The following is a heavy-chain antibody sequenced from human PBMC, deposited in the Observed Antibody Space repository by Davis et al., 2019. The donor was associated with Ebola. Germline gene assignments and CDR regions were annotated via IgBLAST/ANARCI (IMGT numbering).Heavy chain of an antibody. J-gene: IGHJ6*04. CDR1: GFTFSSYW. D-gene: IGHD2-15*01. CDR2: IKQDGSEK. CDR3: AKDGVVVAATRRVDYYGMDV. V-gene: IGHV3-7*01. Sequence: GESLKISCAASGFTFSSYWMSWVRQAPGKGLEWVANIKQDGSEKYYVDSVKGRFTISRDNAKNSLYLQMNSLRAEDTAVYYCAKDGVVVAATRRVDYYGMDVWGKGTTVTVSS.